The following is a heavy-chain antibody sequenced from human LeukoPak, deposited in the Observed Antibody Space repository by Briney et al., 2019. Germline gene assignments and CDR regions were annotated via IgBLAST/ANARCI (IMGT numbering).Heavy chain of an antibody. CDR3: ARGRTKGY. J-gene: IGHJ4*02. CDR2: IYHSGST. CDR1: GGSISSGGYS. Sequence: SETLSLTCAVSGGSISSGGYSWSWIRQPPGKGLEWIGYIYHSGSTYYNPCLKSRVTILVDTSKNQFSLKLSSVTAADTAVYYCARGRTKGYWGQGTLVTVSS. V-gene: IGHV4-30-2*01.